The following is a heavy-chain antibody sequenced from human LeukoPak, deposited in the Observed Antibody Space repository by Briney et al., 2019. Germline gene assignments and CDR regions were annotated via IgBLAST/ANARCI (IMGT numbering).Heavy chain of an antibody. CDR2: ISYDGSNK. D-gene: IGHD1-26*01. V-gene: IGHV3-30*18. CDR3: AKDGRRMNYYYYYMDV. Sequence: GGSLRLSCAASGFTFSSYGMHWVRQAPGKGLEWVAVISYDGSNKYYADSVKGRFTISRDNSKNTLYLQMNSLRAEDTAVYYCAKDGRRMNYYYYYMDVWGKGTTVTVFS. CDR1: GFTFSSYG. J-gene: IGHJ6*03.